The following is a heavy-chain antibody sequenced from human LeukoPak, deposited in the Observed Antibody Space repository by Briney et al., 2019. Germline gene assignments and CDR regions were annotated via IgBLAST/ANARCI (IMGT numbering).Heavy chain of an antibody. J-gene: IGHJ4*02. CDR3: ARDRLDYDILTGRYYYFDY. Sequence: GGSLRLSCAASAFTFTTYAMSWVRQAPGMGLEWVSGISGSGAGTYYADSVRGRFTISRDNAKNSLYLQMNSLRAEDTAVYYCARDRLDYDILTGRYYYFDYWGQGTLVTVSS. V-gene: IGHV3-23*01. D-gene: IGHD3-9*01. CDR1: AFTFTTYA. CDR2: ISGSGAGT.